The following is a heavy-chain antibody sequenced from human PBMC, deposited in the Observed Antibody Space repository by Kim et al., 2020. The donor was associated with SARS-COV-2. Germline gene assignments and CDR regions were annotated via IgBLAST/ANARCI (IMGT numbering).Heavy chain of an antibody. CDR2: IYYNGRT. CDR3: ARDGDCSSTGCFDAFD. J-gene: IGHJ3*02. D-gene: IGHD2-2*01. Sequence: SETLSLTCTVSGGSVSSGSYYWSWIRQPPGKGLEWIASIYYNGRTKYNDSLKSRVTISSDKSKNQFSLHLSSVTAADSAVYYCARDGDCSSTGCFDAFD. V-gene: IGHV4-61*01. CDR1: GGSVSSGSYY.